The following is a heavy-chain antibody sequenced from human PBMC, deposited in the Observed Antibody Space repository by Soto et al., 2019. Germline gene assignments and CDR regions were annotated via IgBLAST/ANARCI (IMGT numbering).Heavy chain of an antibody. CDR3: ARVVMTTVPASFYDGLDV. Sequence: QVQLVQSGAEVRKPGSSVTVSCKASGGTFSTYGITWVRQAPGQGLEWMGNIIPLIGTANYAQRFRGRVTITADESTTTASMELTSLRSEDTAVYYCARVVMTTVPASFYDGLDVWGQETTVTVSS. CDR2: IIPLIGTA. J-gene: IGHJ6*02. V-gene: IGHV1-69*18. D-gene: IGHD4-4*01. CDR1: GGTFSTYG.